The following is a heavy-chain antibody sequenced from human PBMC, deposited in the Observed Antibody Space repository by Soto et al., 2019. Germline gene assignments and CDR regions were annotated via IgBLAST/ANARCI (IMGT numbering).Heavy chain of an antibody. J-gene: IGHJ4*02. CDR1: GGTFSSYA. V-gene: IGHV1-69*13. D-gene: IGHD3-22*01. Sequence: ASVKVSCKASGGTFSSYAISWVRQAPGQGLEWMGGIIPIFGTANYAQKFQGRVTITADESTSTAYMELSSLRFEDTAVYYCAKGRNYDRLYFDYWGQGTLVTVSS. CDR3: AKGRNYDRLYFDY. CDR2: IIPIFGTA.